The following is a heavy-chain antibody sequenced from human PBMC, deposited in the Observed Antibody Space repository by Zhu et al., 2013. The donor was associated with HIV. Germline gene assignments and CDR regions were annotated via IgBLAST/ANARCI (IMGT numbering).Heavy chain of an antibody. Sequence: QMHLVQSGAEVKKPGSSVKVSCKASGGTFSSYAISWVRQAPGQGLEWMGGIIPIFGTANYAQKFQGRVTITADKSTSTAYMELSSLRSEDTAVYYCARVYSSSPFRYYYYYGMDVWGQGTTVTVSS. CDR3: ARVYSSSPFRYYYYYGMDV. V-gene: IGHV1-69*06. J-gene: IGHJ6*02. D-gene: IGHD6-13*01. CDR2: IIPIFGTA. CDR1: GGTFSSYA.